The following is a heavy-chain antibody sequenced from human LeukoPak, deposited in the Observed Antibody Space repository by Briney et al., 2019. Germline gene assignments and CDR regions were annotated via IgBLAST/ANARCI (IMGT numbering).Heavy chain of an antibody. D-gene: IGHD4-17*01. CDR1: GFTFSSYS. Sequence: PGGSLRLSCAASGFTFSSYSMNWVRQAPGKGLEWVSYITSSGNTIYYADSVKGRFTISRDNAKNSLYLQINSLRAEDTAVYYCARLTTMTTTGGPFDYWGQGTLVTISS. CDR2: ITSSGNTI. J-gene: IGHJ4*02. V-gene: IGHV3-48*04. CDR3: ARLTTMTTTGGPFDY.